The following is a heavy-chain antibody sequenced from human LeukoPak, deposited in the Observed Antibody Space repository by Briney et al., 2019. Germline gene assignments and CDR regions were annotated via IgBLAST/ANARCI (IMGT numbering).Heavy chain of an antibody. J-gene: IGHJ5*02. D-gene: IGHD3-22*01. CDR1: GYTLTELS. V-gene: IGHV1-24*01. CDR2: FDPEDGET. Sequence: ASVKVSCKVSGYTLTELSMHWVRQAPGKGLEWMGGFDPEDGETIYAQKFQGRVTMTEDTSTDTAYMELSSLRSEDTAVYYCATARDGYYYNWFDPWGQGTLVTVSS. CDR3: ATARDGYYYNWFDP.